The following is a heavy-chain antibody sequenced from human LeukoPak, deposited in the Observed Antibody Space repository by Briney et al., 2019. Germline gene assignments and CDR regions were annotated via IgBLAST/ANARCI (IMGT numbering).Heavy chain of an antibody. CDR3: ARQLAYVDDY. D-gene: IGHD1-1*01. V-gene: IGHV3-74*01. Sequence: PGGSLRLSCAASGFTFSNYWMHWVRQAPGKGLVWVSRINNYGASTSYADSVKGRFTISRDNAKNTLYPQMNSLRAEDTALYYCARQLAYVDDYWGQGTLVTVSS. CDR1: GFTFSNYW. CDR2: INNYGAST. J-gene: IGHJ4*02.